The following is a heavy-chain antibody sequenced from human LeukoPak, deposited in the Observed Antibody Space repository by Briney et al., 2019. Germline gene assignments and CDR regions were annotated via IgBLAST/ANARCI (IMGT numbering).Heavy chain of an antibody. D-gene: IGHD5-18*01. CDR1: GFTFSLYW. Sequence: GGPLRLSCAASGFTFSLYWMSWVRQAPGKGLEWVANIRQDGNEIYYVDSVKGRFTISRDNAKNSLYLQMNSLRVEDTAVYYCARDPDTTMGNPGFDPWGQGTLVTVSS. CDR2: IRQDGNEI. J-gene: IGHJ5*02. CDR3: ARDPDTTMGNPGFDP. V-gene: IGHV3-7*01.